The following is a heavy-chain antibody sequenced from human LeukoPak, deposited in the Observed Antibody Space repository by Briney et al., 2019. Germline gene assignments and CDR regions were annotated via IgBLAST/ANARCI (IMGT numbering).Heavy chain of an antibody. CDR2: LSGSGVST. CDR1: GFTFDNYA. Sequence: GGSLRLSCAASGFTFDNYAMTWVRQAPGKGLEWVSGLSGSGVSTHYADSVKGRFTISRDNSKDTLYLQMNSLRAEDTAVYYCAKSGSKWLPNWFDPWGQGTLVTVSS. D-gene: IGHD5-12*01. V-gene: IGHV3-23*01. J-gene: IGHJ5*02. CDR3: AKSGSKWLPNWFDP.